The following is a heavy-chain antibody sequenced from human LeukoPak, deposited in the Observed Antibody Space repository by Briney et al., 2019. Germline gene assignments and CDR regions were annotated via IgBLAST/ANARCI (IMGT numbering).Heavy chain of an antibody. CDR3: AREAKGSNYFYYYMDV. Sequence: PSETLSLTCAVFGDSITSSAWWTWVRQSPGKGLEWIGEINDRGTINYNPSLQRRVSISVDKSKNQFSLIVNSVTDADTALYYCAREAKGSNYFYYYMDVWGKGTTVTVSS. CDR1: GDSITSSAW. J-gene: IGHJ6*03. D-gene: IGHD4-11*01. CDR2: INDRGTI. V-gene: IGHV4-4*02.